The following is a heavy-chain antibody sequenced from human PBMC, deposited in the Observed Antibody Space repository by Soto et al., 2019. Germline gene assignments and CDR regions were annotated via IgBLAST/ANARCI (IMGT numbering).Heavy chain of an antibody. CDR2: IYYSGST. V-gene: IGHV4-31*03. Sequence: QVQLQESGPGLVKPSQTLSLTCTVSGGSISSGGYYWSWIRQHPGKGLEGIGYIYYSGSTYYNPSRKSRVTISVSKSKNQFSPKHSSVTAADTAVYYWAREQRTSRAGFDLWGQGTTVTVSS. CDR3: AREQRTSRAGFDL. D-gene: IGHD6-19*01. J-gene: IGHJ3*01. CDR1: GGSISSGGYY.